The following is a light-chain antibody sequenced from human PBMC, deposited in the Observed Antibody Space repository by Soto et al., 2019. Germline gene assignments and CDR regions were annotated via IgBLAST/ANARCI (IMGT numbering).Light chain of an antibody. J-gene: IGKJ5*01. CDR2: GAS. V-gene: IGKV3-20*01. Sequence: EIVLTQSPGTLSLSPGERATLSCRASQSVSSSYLAWYQQKPGQAPRLLIYGASSRATGIPDRFSGSGSGTDFTLTISRLEPEDLAVYYCPQYGSSPPNTFGQGTRLEIK. CDR1: QSVSSSY. CDR3: PQYGSSPPNT.